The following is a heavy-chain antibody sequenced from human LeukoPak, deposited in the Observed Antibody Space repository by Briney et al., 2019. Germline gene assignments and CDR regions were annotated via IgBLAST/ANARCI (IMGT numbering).Heavy chain of an antibody. V-gene: IGHV4-59*01. D-gene: IGHD3-22*01. J-gene: IGHJ3*02. CDR3: ARLRRLLRVSAFDI. Sequence: KTSETLSLTCTVSGGSISSYYWSWIRQPPGKGLEWIGYIYYSGSTNYNPSLKSRVTISVDTSKNQFSLKLSSVTAADTAVYYCARLRRLLRVSAFDIWGQGTMVTVSS. CDR2: IYYSGST. CDR1: GGSISSYY.